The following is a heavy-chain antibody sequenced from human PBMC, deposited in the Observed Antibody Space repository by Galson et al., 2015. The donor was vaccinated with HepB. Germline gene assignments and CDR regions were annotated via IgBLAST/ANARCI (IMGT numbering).Heavy chain of an antibody. Sequence: TLSLTCTVSGGSISSYYWSWIRQPPGKGLEWIGYIYYSGSTNYNPSLKSRVTISVDTSKNQFSLKLSSVTAADTAVYYCARGGGNGGKSLVDWGQGTLVTVSS. D-gene: IGHD4-23*01. CDR3: ARGGGNGGKSLVD. J-gene: IGHJ4*02. CDR1: GGSISSYY. CDR2: IYYSGST. V-gene: IGHV4-59*01.